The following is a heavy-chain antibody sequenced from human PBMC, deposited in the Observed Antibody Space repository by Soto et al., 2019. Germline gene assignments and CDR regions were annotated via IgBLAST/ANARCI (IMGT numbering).Heavy chain of an antibody. CDR3: ARDLLFGGNYYGSGSYYNEPPYYYYGMDV. CDR1: GFTFSDYY. D-gene: IGHD3-10*01. J-gene: IGHJ6*02. V-gene: IGHV3-11*06. CDR2: ISSSSSYT. Sequence: GGSLRLSCAASGFTFSDYYMSWIRQAPGKGLEWVSYISSSSSYTNYADSVKGRFTISRDNAKNSLYLQMNSLRAKDTAVYYCARDLLFGGNYYGSGSYYNEPPYYYYGMDVWGQGTTVTVSS.